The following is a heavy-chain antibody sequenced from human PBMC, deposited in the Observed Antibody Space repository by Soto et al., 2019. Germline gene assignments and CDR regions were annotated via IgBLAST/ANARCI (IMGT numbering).Heavy chain of an antibody. Sequence: SLNVSYEGSDNSCTNYLVSLGHSLPGKGREWMGRIDPSDSNTNYSPSFQGHVTISADKSISTAYLQWSSLKASDTAMYSCQRVGFGEGYGMDGCGQGTTVTVSS. CDR3: QRVGFGEGYGMDG. J-gene: IGHJ6*02. D-gene: IGHD3-10*01. V-gene: IGHV5-10-1*01. CDR1: DNSCTNYL. CDR2: IDPSDSNT.